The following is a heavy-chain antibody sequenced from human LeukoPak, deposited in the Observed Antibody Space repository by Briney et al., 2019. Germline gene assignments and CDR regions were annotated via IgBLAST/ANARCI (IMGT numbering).Heavy chain of an antibody. Sequence: SGPTLVNPTQTLTLTCTFSGFSLSTSGVGVGWIRQPPGKALEWVAVIYWDDDRRYSPPLKSRVTITRDTSKNQVVLTMTNMDPGDTAIYYCAHSPDSSGYYYFDHWGQGTLVTVSS. CDR2: IYWDDDR. CDR1: GFSLSTSGVG. V-gene: IGHV2-5*02. J-gene: IGHJ4*02. D-gene: IGHD3-22*01. CDR3: AHSPDSSGYYYFDH.